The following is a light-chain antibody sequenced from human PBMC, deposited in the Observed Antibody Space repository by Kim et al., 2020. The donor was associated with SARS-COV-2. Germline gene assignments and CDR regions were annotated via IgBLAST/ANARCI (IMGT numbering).Light chain of an antibody. J-gene: IGKJ4*01. CDR3: QQYYGCPLT. V-gene: IGKV1-8*01. CDR2: SAS. Sequence: ASTGDRVTITCRASQGISNYLAWYQQQPGKAPNLLIYSASTLQSGVPSRFSGSGSGTDFTLTISCLQSEDFATYYCQQYYGCPLTFGGGTKVDIK. CDR1: QGISNY.